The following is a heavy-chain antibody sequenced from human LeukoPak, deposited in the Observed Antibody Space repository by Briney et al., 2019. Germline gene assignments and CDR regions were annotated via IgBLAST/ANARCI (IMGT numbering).Heavy chain of an antibody. CDR3: ARDDSQGYCSGGSCYSSLSQYGMDV. J-gene: IGHJ6*04. CDR1: GGTFSSYA. Sequence: ASVKVSCKASGGTFSSYAISWVRQAPGQGLEWMGGIIPIFGTANYAQKFQGRVTITADESTSTAYMELSSLRSEDTAVYYCARDDSQGYCSGGSCYSSLSQYGMDVWGKGTTVTVSS. V-gene: IGHV1-69*01. D-gene: IGHD2-15*01. CDR2: IIPIFGTA.